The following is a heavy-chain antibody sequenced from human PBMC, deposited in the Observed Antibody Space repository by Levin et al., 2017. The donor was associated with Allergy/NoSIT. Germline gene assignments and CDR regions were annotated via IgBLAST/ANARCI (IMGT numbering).Heavy chain of an antibody. CDR3: AFDGHQQLAFDY. CDR2: IIPMLGVA. CDR1: GATFNTYC. Sequence: SVKVSCKASGATFNTYCISWVRQVPGQGLEWMGRIIPMLGVANYAQKFQDRVTITADKSTHTAYMELSSLRSEDTAVYLRAFDGHQQLAFDYLGHGNLVPVSS. V-gene: IGHV1-69*02. J-gene: IGHJ4*01. D-gene: IGHD2-2*01.